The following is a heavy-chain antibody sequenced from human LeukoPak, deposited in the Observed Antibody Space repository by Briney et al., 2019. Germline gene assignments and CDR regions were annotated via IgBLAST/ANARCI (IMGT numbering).Heavy chain of an antibody. D-gene: IGHD5-18*01. J-gene: IGHJ4*02. CDR3: ARRATSERGHSYGLDY. CDR1: GFTFSSYS. V-gene: IGHV3-21*01. CDR2: IGTSSSYI. Sequence: GGSLRLSCAASGFTFSSYSMNWVRQAPGKGLEWVSSIGTSSSYIYYADLLKGRFTISRDNAKNSLYLQMNSLRAEDTAVYYCARRATSERGHSYGLDYWGQGTLVTVSS.